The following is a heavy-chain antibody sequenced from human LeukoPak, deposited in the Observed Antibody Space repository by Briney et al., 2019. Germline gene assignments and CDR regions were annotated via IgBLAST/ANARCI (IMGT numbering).Heavy chain of an antibody. CDR2: IKFDGSEK. D-gene: IGHD3/OR15-3a*01. V-gene: IGHV3-7*03. CDR3: AKDLAIFWLVDLDP. CDR1: GFTFSHYW. Sequence: QPGGSLRLSCAASGFTFSHYWMTWVRQAPGKGLEWVANIKFDGSEKSYVDSVKARFTISRDNAKNSLYLQMNSLRAEDTAVYYCAKDLAIFWLVDLDPWGQGTLVTVSS. J-gene: IGHJ5*02.